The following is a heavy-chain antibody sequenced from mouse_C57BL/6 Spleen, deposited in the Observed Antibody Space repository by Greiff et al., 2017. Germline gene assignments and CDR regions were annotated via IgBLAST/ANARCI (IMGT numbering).Heavy chain of an antibody. CDR2: INPNNGGT. CDR3: ARWGTTVVEGAMDY. V-gene: IGHV1-18*01. J-gene: IGHJ4*01. D-gene: IGHD1-1*01. Sequence: VQLQQSGPELVKPGASVKIPCKASGYTFTDYNMDWVKQSHGKSLEWIGDINPNNGGTIYNQKFKGKATLTVDKSSSTAYMELRSLTSEDTAVYYCARWGTTVVEGAMDYWGQGTSVTVSS. CDR1: GYTFTDYN.